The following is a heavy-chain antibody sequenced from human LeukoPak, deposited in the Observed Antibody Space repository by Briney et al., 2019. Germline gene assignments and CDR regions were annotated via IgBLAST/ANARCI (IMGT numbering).Heavy chain of an antibody. V-gene: IGHV4-4*07. CDR1: GGSISGYT. CDR3: ARGVVGATAFAY. CDR2: IYASGST. J-gene: IGHJ4*02. Sequence: PSETLSLTCTVSGGSISGYTWSWIRQPAGKELEWIGCIYASGSTNYNPSLQGRVAMPVITSRSQFFLMVHAVTAADTAVYYCARGVVGATAFAYWGQGTVVTASS. D-gene: IGHD1-26*01.